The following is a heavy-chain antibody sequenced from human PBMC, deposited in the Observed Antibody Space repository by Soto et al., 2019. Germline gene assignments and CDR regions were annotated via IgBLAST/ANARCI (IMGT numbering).Heavy chain of an antibody. CDR2: IYPGDSDT. D-gene: IGHD2-2*01. CDR1: GYSFTSYW. Sequence: PGESLKISCKGSGYSFTSYWIGWVRQMPGKGLEWMGIIYPGDSDTRYSPSFQGQVTISADKSISTAYLQWSSLKASDTAMYYCAVYCISTSCSLEEEYGMDVWGQGTTVTVSS. CDR3: AVYCISTSCSLEEEYGMDV. J-gene: IGHJ6*02. V-gene: IGHV5-51*01.